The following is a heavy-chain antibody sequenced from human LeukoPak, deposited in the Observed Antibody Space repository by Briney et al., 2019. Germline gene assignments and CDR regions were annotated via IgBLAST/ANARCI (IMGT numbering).Heavy chain of an antibody. D-gene: IGHD2-15*01. CDR1: GGSISSSSYY. V-gene: IGHV4-39*01. CDR3: ARVVASTSIDS. Sequence: SSETLSLTCTVSGGSISSSSYYWGWIRQPPGKGLEWIGSIFHTGDVYYNPSLRSRVTLSIDTSRNQVSLKVTSVTAADTALYYCARVVASTSIDSWGQGILVTVSS. CDR2: IFHTGDV. J-gene: IGHJ4*02.